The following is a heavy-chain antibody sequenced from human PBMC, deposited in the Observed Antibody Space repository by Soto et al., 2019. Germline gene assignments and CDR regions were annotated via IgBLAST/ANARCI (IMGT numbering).Heavy chain of an antibody. CDR3: ARLESVTRSLGYFDY. CDR1: GYSISSGYY. Sequence: SETLSLTCAVSGYSISSGYYWGWIRQPPGKGLEWIGSIYHSGSTYYNPSLKSRVTISVDTSKNQFSLKLSSVTAADTAVYYCARLESVTRSLGYFDYWGQGIRVTVSS. CDR2: IYHSGST. J-gene: IGHJ4*02. V-gene: IGHV4-38-2*01. D-gene: IGHD7-27*01.